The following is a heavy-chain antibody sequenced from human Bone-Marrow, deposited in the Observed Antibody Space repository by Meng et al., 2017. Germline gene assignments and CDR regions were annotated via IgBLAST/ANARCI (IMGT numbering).Heavy chain of an antibody. V-gene: IGHV3-21*01. CDR3: ATDILTGPNWFDP. CDR2: ISSSSSYI. J-gene: IGHJ5*02. Sequence: GESLKISCAASGFTFSSYSMSWVRQAPGKGLEWVSSISSSSSYIYYADSVKGLFTISRDNAKNSLYLQMNSLRAEDTAVYYCATDILTGPNWFDPWGQGTLVTVSS. CDR1: GFTFSSYS. D-gene: IGHD3-9*01.